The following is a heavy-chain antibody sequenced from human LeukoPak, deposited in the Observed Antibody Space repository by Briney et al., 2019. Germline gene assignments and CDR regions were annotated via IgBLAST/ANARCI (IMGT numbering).Heavy chain of an antibody. CDR3: ARVSEANSSGWNLHY. Sequence: ASVKVSCKASGYTFTSYYMHWVRQTPGQGLEWMGIINPSGGSTSYAQKFQGRVTMTRDTSTSTVYMELSSLRSEDTAVYYCARVSEANSSGWNLHYWGQGTLVTVSS. J-gene: IGHJ4*02. CDR2: INPSGGST. D-gene: IGHD6-19*01. CDR1: GYTFTSYY. V-gene: IGHV1-46*01.